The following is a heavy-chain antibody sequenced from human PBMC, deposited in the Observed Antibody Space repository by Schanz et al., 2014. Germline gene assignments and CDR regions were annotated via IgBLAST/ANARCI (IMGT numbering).Heavy chain of an antibody. Sequence: QVQLVESGGGVVQPGGSLRLSCAAAGFTFSDYYMSWIRQAPGKGLEWVSSISNGGGYIYYADSVKGRFTISRDNAKNSVYLQMHSLRAEDTALYYCARDRDAGGYDSWGQGTLVTVSS. CDR1: GFTFSDYY. CDR3: ARDRDAGGYDS. D-gene: IGHD2-8*02. CDR2: ISNGGGYI. V-gene: IGHV3-11*04. J-gene: IGHJ5*01.